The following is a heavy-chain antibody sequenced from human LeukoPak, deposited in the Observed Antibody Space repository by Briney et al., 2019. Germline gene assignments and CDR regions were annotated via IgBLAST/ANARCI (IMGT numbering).Heavy chain of an antibody. D-gene: IGHD3-22*01. Sequence: GGSLRLSCAASGFTFSSYSMNWVRQAPGKGLEWVSSISSSSSYIYYADSVKGRFTISRDNAKNSLYLQMNSLRAEDTAVYYCASSPGGYYDSRGLINVTCDYWGQGTLVTVSS. CDR1: GFTFSSYS. V-gene: IGHV3-21*01. CDR3: ASSPGGYYDSRGLINVTCDY. CDR2: ISSSSSYI. J-gene: IGHJ4*02.